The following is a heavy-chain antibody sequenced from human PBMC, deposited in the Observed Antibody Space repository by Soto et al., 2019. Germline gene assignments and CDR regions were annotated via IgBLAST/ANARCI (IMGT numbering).Heavy chain of an antibody. V-gene: IGHV4-30-4*01. D-gene: IGHD3-22*01. J-gene: IGHJ6*02. CDR2: IYYSGST. CDR1: GGSISSGDYY. Sequence: SETLSLTCTVSGGSISSGDYYWSWIRQPPGRGLEWIGYIYYSGSTYYNPSLKSRVTISVDTSKNQFSLKLSSVTAADTAVYYCAREGTGDSSGYYYEGVMNYGMDVWGQGTTVTVSS. CDR3: AREGTGDSSGYYYEGVMNYGMDV.